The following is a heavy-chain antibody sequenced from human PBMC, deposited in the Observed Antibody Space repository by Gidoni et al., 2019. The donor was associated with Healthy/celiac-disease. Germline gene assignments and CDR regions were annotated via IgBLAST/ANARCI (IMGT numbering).Heavy chain of an antibody. CDR3: AKDSSNRPENFDY. V-gene: IGHV3-23*04. Sequence: EVQLVESGGGWGQPGGYLRLSCAASGSTCSSYAMSWVRQAPGKGLEWVSAISGIGGSTYYAASVKCRFTISRDTSKNTLYLQMNSLRAEDTAVYYCAKDSSNRPENFDYWGQGTLVTVSS. D-gene: IGHD4-4*01. CDR1: GSTCSSYA. CDR2: ISGIGGST. J-gene: IGHJ4*02.